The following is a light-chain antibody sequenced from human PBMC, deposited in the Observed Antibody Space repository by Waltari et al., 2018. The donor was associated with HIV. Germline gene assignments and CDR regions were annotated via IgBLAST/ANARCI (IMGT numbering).Light chain of an antibody. CDR3: QDRGRWAS. J-gene: IGKJ4*01. CDR1: QNIGNR. Sequence: TQSPAILSLPAGKPATLSCRASQNIGNRLGWYKFKPGQPPLLLIFDASRRANCGPDRVSGGGSGTNFARTRSNLRRCDSAMCYCQDRGRWASFGGGTSVKI. CDR2: DAS. V-gene: IGKV3D-20*02.